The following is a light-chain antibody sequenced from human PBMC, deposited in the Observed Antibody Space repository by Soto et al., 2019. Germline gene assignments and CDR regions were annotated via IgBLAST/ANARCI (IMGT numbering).Light chain of an antibody. CDR2: GNS. CDR3: QSYDSSLSGWV. Sequence: QSVLTQPPSVSGAPGQRVTISCTGYNSNIGAGYDVHWYQQLPGTAPKLLIYGNSNRPSGVPDRFSASKSGTSASLAIIGLQAEDEADYYCQSYDSSLSGWVFGGGTKLTVL. CDR1: NSNIGAGYD. J-gene: IGLJ3*02. V-gene: IGLV1-40*01.